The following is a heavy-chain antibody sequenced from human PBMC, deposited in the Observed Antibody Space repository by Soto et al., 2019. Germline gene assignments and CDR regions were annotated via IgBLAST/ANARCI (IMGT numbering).Heavy chain of an antibody. V-gene: IGHV6-1*01. Sequence: SQTLSLTCAISGDSVSSTSAAWSWIRQSPSRGLEWLGRTYYRSKWYNDYAVSVKSRITINPDTSKNQFSLQLNSVTPEDTAVYYCARDCTNGVCYPSYHYGMDVWGQGTTVTAP. CDR3: ARDCTNGVCYPSYHYGMDV. CDR1: GDSVSSTSAA. J-gene: IGHJ6*02. D-gene: IGHD2-8*01. CDR2: TYYRSKWYN.